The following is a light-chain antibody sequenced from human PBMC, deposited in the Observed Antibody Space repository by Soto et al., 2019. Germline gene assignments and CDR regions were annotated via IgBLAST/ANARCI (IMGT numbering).Light chain of an antibody. J-gene: IGLJ1*01. Sequence: QSALTQPPSVSGSPGQSVTISCTGTSSDIGGYNYVSWYQQLPGKAPKLMIYDVSKRPSGVPDRFSGSNSGNTASLTISGLQAEDEADYYCCSYAGTTHVFGTGTQLTV. V-gene: IGLV2-11*01. CDR1: SSDIGGYNY. CDR3: CSYAGTTHV. CDR2: DVS.